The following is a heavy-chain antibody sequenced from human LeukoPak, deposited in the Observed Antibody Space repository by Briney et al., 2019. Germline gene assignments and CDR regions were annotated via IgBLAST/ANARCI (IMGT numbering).Heavy chain of an antibody. Sequence: SETLSLTCAVSGGSISSYYWSWIRQPAGKGLEWIGRIYTSGSTNYNPSLKSRVTISVDKSKNQFSLKLSSVTAADTAVYYCARDAVGATSYYYYMDVWGKGTTVTVSS. J-gene: IGHJ6*03. CDR3: ARDAVGATSYYYYMDV. CDR2: IYTSGST. D-gene: IGHD1-26*01. CDR1: GGSISSYY. V-gene: IGHV4-4*07.